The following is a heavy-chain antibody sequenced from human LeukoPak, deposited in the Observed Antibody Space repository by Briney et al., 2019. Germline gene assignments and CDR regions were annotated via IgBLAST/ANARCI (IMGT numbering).Heavy chain of an antibody. CDR2: IIPIFGTA. J-gene: IGHJ4*02. D-gene: IGHD5-18*01. V-gene: IGHV1-69*05. Sequence: GASVKVSCKASGGTFSSYAVSWVRQAPGRGLEWMGRIIPIFGTANYAQKFQGRVTITTDESTSTAYMELSSLRSEDTAVYYCATHTDPDYYFDYWGQGTLVTVSS. CDR3: ATHTDPDYYFDY. CDR1: GGTFSSYA.